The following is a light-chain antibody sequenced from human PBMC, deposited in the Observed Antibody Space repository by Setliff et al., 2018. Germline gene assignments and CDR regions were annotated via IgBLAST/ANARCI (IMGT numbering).Light chain of an antibody. V-gene: IGLV2-8*01. CDR1: SSDVGTYKL. CDR3: SSYAGGDIYV. Sequence: QFVLAQPPSASGSPGQSVTISCTGTSSDVGTYKLVSWFQQHPGKGPKLVIYEVNRRPSGVPDRFSGSKSGNTASLTVSGLQAEDEADYYCSSYAGGDIYVFGTGTKVTVL. CDR2: EVN. J-gene: IGLJ1*01.